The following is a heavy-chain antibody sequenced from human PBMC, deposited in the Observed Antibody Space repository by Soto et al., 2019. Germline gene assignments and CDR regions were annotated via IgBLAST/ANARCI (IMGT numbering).Heavy chain of an antibody. D-gene: IGHD1-26*01. CDR1: GYTFTSYD. Sequence: GASVKVSCKASGYTFTSYDINWVRQATGQGLEWMGWMNPNSGNTGYAQKFQGRVTMTRNTSISTAYMELSSLRSEDTAVYYCASTYPVGYYYCYMDVWGKGTTVTVSS. CDR2: MNPNSGNT. V-gene: IGHV1-8*01. J-gene: IGHJ6*03. CDR3: ASTYPVGYYYCYMDV.